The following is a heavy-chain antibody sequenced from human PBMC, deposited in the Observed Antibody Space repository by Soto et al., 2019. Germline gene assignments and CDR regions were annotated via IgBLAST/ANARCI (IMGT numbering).Heavy chain of an antibody. CDR2: IIPIFGTA. CDR1: GGTFSSYA. Sequence: QVQLVQSGAEVKKPGSSVKVSCKASGGTFSSYAISWVRQAPGQGLEWMGGIIPIFGTANYAQKFQGRVTITGDESTSTAYLGVSGLRSEDIAVFYCGRGVGVAGLFYYYDRMDVWGQGTTVPVSS. CDR3: GRGVGVAGLFYYYDRMDV. J-gene: IGHJ6*02. D-gene: IGHD6-19*01. V-gene: IGHV1-69*01.